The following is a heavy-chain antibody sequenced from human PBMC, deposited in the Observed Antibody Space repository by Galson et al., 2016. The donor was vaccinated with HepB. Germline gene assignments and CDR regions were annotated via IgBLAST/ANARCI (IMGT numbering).Heavy chain of an antibody. Sequence: SLRLSCAASGFTFSMYWMGWVRQAPGREPEWLANIKGDGSDKFYVDSLNGRFTVSRDNDKNSLYLQMHSLRGEDTAVYYCVRNSRSPDYWGQGTLVTVSS. V-gene: IGHV3-7*01. D-gene: IGHD1-7*01. CDR2: IKGDGSDK. J-gene: IGHJ1*01. CDR3: VRNSRSPDY. CDR1: GFTFSMYW.